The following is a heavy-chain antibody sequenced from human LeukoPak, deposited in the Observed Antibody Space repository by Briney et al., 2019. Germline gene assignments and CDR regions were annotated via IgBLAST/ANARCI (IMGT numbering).Heavy chain of an antibody. J-gene: IGHJ4*02. CDR3: ARGETNFDY. CDR2: IYYSGST. CDR1: GGSISSGDYY. Sequence: PSETLSLTCTVSGGSISSGDYYWSWIRQPPGKGLEWIGYIYYSGSTNYNPSLKSRVTISVDTSKNQFSLQLSSVTAADTAVYYCARGETNFDYWGQGTLVTVSS. D-gene: IGHD3-16*01. V-gene: IGHV4-61*08.